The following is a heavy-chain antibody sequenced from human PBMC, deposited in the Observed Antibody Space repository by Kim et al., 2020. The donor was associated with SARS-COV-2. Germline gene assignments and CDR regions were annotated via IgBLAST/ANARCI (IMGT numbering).Heavy chain of an antibody. CDR3: ATYYYDSSGYPAFVY. CDR2: FDPEDGET. CDR1: GYTLTELS. D-gene: IGHD3-22*01. Sequence: ASVKVSCKVSGYTLTELSMHWVRQAPGKGLEWMGGFDPEDGETIYAQKFQGRVTMTEDTSTDTAYMELSSLRSEDTAVYYCATYYYDSSGYPAFVYWGQGTLVTVSS. J-gene: IGHJ4*02. V-gene: IGHV1-24*01.